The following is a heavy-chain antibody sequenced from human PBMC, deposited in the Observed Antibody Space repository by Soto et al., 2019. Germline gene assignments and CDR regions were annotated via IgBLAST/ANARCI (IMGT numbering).Heavy chain of an antibody. CDR2: IYHSGNS. J-gene: IGHJ4*02. V-gene: IGHV4-30-4*01. D-gene: IGHD4-17*01. Sequence: QVQLQESGPGLVRPSQTLSLTCTVSGGSISSVDYYYWSWIRQPPGKGLEWIAYIYHSGNSYYNPSLKXXVXIXXDTSKNQFSLNLSSVTAADTAVYYCARGPTMTTDYWGQGTLVTVSS. CDR1: GGSISSVDYY. CDR3: ARGPTMTTDY.